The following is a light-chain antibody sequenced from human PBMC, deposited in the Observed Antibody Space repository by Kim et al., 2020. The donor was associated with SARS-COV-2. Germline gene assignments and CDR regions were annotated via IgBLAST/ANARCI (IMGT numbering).Light chain of an antibody. J-gene: IGKJ4*01. CDR1: QSIGNR. V-gene: IGKV6-21*02. Sequence: DIVLTQSPESQSVTPKEQVTITCRASQSIGNRLHWYQQRPDQSPKLLIRYASQSITGVPPRFSGSGSGTEFTLTINSLEAKGAATYYCKQSGAVLTLGGENKVDIK. CDR2: YAS. CDR3: KQSGAVLT.